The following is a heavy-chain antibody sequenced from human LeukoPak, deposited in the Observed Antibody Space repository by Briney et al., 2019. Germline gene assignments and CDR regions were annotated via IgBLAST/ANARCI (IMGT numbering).Heavy chain of an antibody. Sequence: PGGSLRLSCAASGFTFSDYYMSWIRQAPGKGLEWVSYISSSGSTIYYAASVKGRFTISRDNAKNSLYLQMTSLRAEDTAVYYCARDPESSSDAFDIWGQGTMVTVSS. CDR3: ARDPESSSDAFDI. CDR1: GFTFSDYY. V-gene: IGHV3-11*01. J-gene: IGHJ3*02. CDR2: ISSSGSTI. D-gene: IGHD1-14*01.